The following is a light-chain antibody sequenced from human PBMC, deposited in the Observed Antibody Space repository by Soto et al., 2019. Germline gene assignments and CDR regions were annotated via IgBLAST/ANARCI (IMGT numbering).Light chain of an antibody. CDR1: QSVLYSSNNKNY. CDR2: WAS. Sequence: DIVMTQSPDSLAVSLGERATINCKSSQSVLYSSNNKNYLAWYQQKPGQPPKLLIYWASTRESGVPDRFSGSGSGTDFTLTISSLQAEDVAVYSCQQYYSTPGTFGQGTKLEIK. V-gene: IGKV4-1*01. CDR3: QQYYSTPGT. J-gene: IGKJ2*01.